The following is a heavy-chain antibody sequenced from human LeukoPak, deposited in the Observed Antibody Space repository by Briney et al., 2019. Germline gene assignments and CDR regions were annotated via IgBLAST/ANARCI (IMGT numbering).Heavy chain of an antibody. CDR1: GGSFSGYY. J-gene: IGHJ4*02. V-gene: IGHV4-34*01. CDR3: ARGRRNIVVVPAARVARGYFDY. CDR2: INHSGST. Sequence: TSETLSLTCAVYGGSFSGYYWSWIRQPPGKGLEWIGEINHSGSTNYNPSLKSRVTISVDTSKNQFSLKLSSVTAADTAVYYCARGRRNIVVVPAARVARGYFDYWGQGTLVTVSS. D-gene: IGHD2-2*01.